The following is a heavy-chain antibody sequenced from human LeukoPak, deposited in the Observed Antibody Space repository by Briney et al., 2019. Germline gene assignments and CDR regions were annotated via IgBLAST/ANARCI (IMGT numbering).Heavy chain of an antibody. J-gene: IGHJ4*02. D-gene: IGHD6-13*01. CDR1: GFTFSSYA. Sequence: GGSLRLSCAASGFTFSSYAMSWVRQAPGKGLEWVSAISGSGGSTYYAGSVKGRFTISRDNSKSTLYLQMNSLRAEDTAVYYCAKAYSSSWYVRLFDYRGQGTLVTVSS. CDR3: AKAYSSSWYVRLFDY. CDR2: ISGSGGST. V-gene: IGHV3-23*01.